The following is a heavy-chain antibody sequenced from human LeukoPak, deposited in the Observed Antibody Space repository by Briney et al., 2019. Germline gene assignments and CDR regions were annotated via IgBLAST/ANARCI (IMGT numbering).Heavy chain of an antibody. D-gene: IGHD1-1*01. V-gene: IGHV4-34*01. Sequence: PSETLSLTCAVYGGSFSGYSWTRIRQPPGKGLEWIGEIDRSGSTNYNPALKSRLTISVDTSKNQFSLKLSSVTAADTAVYYCARGSATGLAYWGQGTLVTVSS. CDR3: ARGSATGLAY. CDR1: GGSFSGYS. J-gene: IGHJ4*02. CDR2: IDRSGST.